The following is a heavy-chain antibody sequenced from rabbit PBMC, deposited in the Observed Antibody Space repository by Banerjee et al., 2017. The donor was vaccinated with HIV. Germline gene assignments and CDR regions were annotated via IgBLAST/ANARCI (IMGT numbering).Heavy chain of an antibody. CDR3: ARDLAGVIGWNFNL. Sequence: QQLEEAGGGLVKPGASLTLTCTASGFSFSSGYYMYWVRQAPGKGLEWIACIYTGSSGSTYYASWAKGRFTISKTSSTTVTLQMTSLTAADTATYFCARDLAGVIGWNFNLWGPGTLVPS. CDR1: GFSFSSGYY. V-gene: IGHV1S40*01. D-gene: IGHD4-1*01. J-gene: IGHJ4*01. CDR2: IYTGSSGST.